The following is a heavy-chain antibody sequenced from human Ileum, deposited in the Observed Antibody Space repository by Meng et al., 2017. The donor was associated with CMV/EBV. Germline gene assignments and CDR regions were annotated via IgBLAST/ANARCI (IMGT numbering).Heavy chain of an antibody. CDR2: IWYDGDNK. CDR3: AKDSGSSAEYFDY. J-gene: IGHJ4*02. D-gene: IGHD1-26*01. Sequence: CAASGFTFSSYGMHWVRQAPGKGLEWVAVIWYDGDNKYYADSVKGRFTISRDSSRNTLYLQMNSLRAEDTAVYYCAKDSGSSAEYFDYWGQGTLVTVSS. V-gene: IGHV3-33*06. CDR1: GFTFSSYG.